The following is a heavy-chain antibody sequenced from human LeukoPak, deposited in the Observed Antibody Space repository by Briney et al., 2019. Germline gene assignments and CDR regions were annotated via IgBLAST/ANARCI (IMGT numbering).Heavy chain of an antibody. D-gene: IGHD3-10*01. CDR1: GYTFTSYD. V-gene: IGHV1-46*03. J-gene: IGHJ3*02. CDR2: INPSGGST. Sequence: ASVKVSCKASGYTFTSYDINWVRQATGQGLEWMGIINPSGGSTSYAQKFQGRVTMTRDTSTSTVYMELSSLRSEDTAVYYCTTTPGGRAFDIWGQGTMVTVSS. CDR3: TTTPGGRAFDI.